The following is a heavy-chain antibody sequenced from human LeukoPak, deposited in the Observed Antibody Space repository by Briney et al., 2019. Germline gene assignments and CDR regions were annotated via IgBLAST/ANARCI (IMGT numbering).Heavy chain of an antibody. Sequence: GGSLRLSCAASGFTFSSYSMNWVRQAPGEGLEWVSSIRSSSSYIYYADSVKGRFTISRDDSRNTLYLQMNSLRGDDTAVYYCAKDVGKWESLHFFDYWGQGTLVTVSS. CDR3: AKDVGKWESLHFFDY. CDR1: GFTFSSYS. J-gene: IGHJ4*02. D-gene: IGHD1-26*01. CDR2: IRSSSSYI. V-gene: IGHV3-21*04.